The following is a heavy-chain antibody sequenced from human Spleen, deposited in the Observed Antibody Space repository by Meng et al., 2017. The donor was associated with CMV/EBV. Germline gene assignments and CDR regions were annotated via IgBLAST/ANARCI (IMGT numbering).Heavy chain of an antibody. V-gene: IGHV3-21*04. CDR2: ISSSSTYI. CDR1: GFTFTNYN. D-gene: IGHD5-18*01. CDR3: ARGGYSYGHYYYYGMDV. Sequence: GESLKISCAASGFTFTNYNMHWVRQAPGKGLEWVSSISSSSTYIYYADSVKGRFTISRDNAKNSLYLQMNSLRAEDTALYYCARGGYSYGHYYYYGMDVWGQGTTVTVSS. J-gene: IGHJ6*02.